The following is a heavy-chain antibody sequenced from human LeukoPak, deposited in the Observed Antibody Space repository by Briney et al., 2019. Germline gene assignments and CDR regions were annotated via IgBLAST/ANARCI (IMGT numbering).Heavy chain of an antibody. J-gene: IGHJ4*02. CDR2: IKQDESEK. V-gene: IGHV3-7*01. Sequence: PGGSLRLSCAASGFTFSSYAMSWVRQAPGKGLEWVANIKQDESEKYYLDSVRGRFTISRDNAKNSLYLQMNSLRAEDTAVYYCARVGTAFGTLEDYWGQGTLVTVSS. D-gene: IGHD6-13*01. CDR3: ARVGTAFGTLEDY. CDR1: GFTFSSYA.